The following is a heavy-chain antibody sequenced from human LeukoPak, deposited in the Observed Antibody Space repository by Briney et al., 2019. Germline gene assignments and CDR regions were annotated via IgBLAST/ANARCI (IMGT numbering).Heavy chain of an antibody. CDR3: TTDQYSGTMTFDY. CDR1: GFTFNNAW. CDR2: IKSKTDGGTT. V-gene: IGHV3-15*01. Sequence: GGSLRLSCAASGFTFNNAWMSWVRQAPGKGLEWVGRIKSKTDGGTTDYAAPVKGRFTISRDDSKNPMYLRMNSLKIEDTAVYYCTTDQYSGTMTFDYWGQGALVTVSS. D-gene: IGHD2-2*01. J-gene: IGHJ4*02.